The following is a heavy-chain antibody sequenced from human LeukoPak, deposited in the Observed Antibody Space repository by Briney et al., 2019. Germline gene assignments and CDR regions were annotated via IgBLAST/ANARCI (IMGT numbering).Heavy chain of an antibody. CDR2: IFDNGSP. V-gene: IGHV4-59*08. D-gene: IGHD5-24*01. CDR3: ARHDENGYYFFDI. J-gene: IGHJ4*02. Sequence: SETLSLTCTVSGGSIGTYHWSWVRQPPGKGLEWIGYIFDNGSPNYRPALRSRVTISLDTSKNQLSLRLKSATAADTAIYYCARHDENGYYFFDIWGQGTLVTVSS. CDR1: GGSIGTYH.